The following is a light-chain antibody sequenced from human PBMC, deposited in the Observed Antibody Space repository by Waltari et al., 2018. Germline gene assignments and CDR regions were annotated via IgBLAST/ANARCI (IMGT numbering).Light chain of an antibody. V-gene: IGLV1-44*01. CDR1: RSHIGSNT. CDR2: NND. CDR3: AAWDDSLNGPV. J-gene: IGLJ3*02. Sequence: QSVLTQPPPASGTPGQRVTISCSGSRSHIGSNTVTWYRQFPGTAPKLLIYNNDQRPPGVPDRFSGSKSGTSASLAISGLQSEHEADYYCAAWDDSLNGPVFGGGTKLTVL.